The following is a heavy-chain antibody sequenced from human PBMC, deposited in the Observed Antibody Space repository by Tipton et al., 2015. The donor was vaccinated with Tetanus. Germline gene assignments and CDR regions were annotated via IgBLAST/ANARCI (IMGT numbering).Heavy chain of an antibody. CDR2: VSYSGRT. D-gene: IGHD1-1*01. Sequence: TLSLTCIVSGGSLRSSNYYGAWVRQSPVKGLEWVGSVSYSGRTYYNPSLKSRVSMSVDTSKKDFSVRLTSVTAADTAMYYCVTVNFPNYYHYGMDVWGQGTTVTVSS. CDR3: VTVNFPNYYHYGMDV. V-gene: IGHV4-39*02. CDR1: GGSLRSSNYY. J-gene: IGHJ6*02.